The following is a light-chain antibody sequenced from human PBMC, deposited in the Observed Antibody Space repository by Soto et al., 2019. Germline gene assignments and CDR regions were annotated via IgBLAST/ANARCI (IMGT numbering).Light chain of an antibody. CDR1: QGVNSF. CDR2: GAS. V-gene: IGKV3-20*01. CDR3: QQYGSVFT. Sequence: EIVLTQSPGTLSLSPGEKATLSCRASQGVNSFLAWYQQKPGQAPRLLIYGASNRATAIPDRFSGSGSGTDFTLTISRLEPEDFAVYYCQQYGSVFTFGPGTKVDIK. J-gene: IGKJ3*01.